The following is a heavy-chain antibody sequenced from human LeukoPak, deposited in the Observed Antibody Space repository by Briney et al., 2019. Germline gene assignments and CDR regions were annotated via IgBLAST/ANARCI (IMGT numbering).Heavy chain of an antibody. D-gene: IGHD2-15*01. CDR3: ARGGAGGSYFDS. CDR2: IKSDGRST. J-gene: IGHJ4*02. V-gene: IGHV3-74*01. CDR1: GFTFSIYW. Sequence: GGSLRLSCAASGFTFSIYWMHWVRLGPGKRLVWVSQIKSDGRSTVYAESVRGRFTISRDNAKNTVYLQMTSLRAEDTAVYYCARGGAGGSYFDSWGLGTLVPVSS.